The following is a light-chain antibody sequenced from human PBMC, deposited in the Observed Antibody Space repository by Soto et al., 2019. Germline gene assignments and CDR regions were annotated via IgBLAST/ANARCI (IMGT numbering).Light chain of an antibody. CDR2: GAS. J-gene: IGKJ1*01. Sequence: DIQLTQSPPTLSASVGDRVTITCLASQSIRYYLAWYQQMPGKAPKLLIYGASSLQSGVPSRFRGSGSGKEFTLTISSLQPDDFATYFCQHHNSYSQTFGQGTKVEIK. CDR1: QSIRYY. CDR3: QHHNSYSQT. V-gene: IGKV1-5*01.